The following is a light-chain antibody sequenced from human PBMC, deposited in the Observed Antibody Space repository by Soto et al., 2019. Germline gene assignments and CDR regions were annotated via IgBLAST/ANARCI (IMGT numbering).Light chain of an antibody. V-gene: IGKV3-15*01. CDR1: QSVSSN. Sequence: EIVMTQSPATLSVTPGERATLSCRASQSVSSNLAWYQQKPGQAPRLLIYGASTRATGIPARFSGSGSGTELTLTISSLQSEDFAVYYCQQYNNRRTFGQGTKVDIK. CDR3: QQYNNRRT. CDR2: GAS. J-gene: IGKJ1*01.